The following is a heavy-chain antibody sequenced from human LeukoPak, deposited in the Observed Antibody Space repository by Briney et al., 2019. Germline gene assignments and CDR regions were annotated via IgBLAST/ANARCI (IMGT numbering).Heavy chain of an antibody. CDR3: ARRSYYDFWSGYYDYLGLDV. CDR1: GYIFTSYE. Sequence: GASVEVSCRASGYIFTSYEINWVRQATGQGLEWMGWMNPDSGNTGYAQKFQGRITMTRDTSINTVYMELSSLRSEDTAVYYCARRSYYDFWSGYYDYLGLDVWGQGTTVTVPS. V-gene: IGHV1-8*01. D-gene: IGHD3-3*01. CDR2: MNPDSGNT. J-gene: IGHJ6*02.